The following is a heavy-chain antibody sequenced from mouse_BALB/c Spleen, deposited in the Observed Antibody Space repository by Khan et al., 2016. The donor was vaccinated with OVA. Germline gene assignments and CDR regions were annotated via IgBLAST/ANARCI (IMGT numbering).Heavy chain of an antibody. V-gene: IGHV2-9*02. J-gene: IGHJ2*01. Sequence: QVQLKESGPGLVAPSQCLSLTCTVSGFSLTSYGVHWVHQPPGKGLEWLGVIWSGGSTNYTSDLMSRLSICKYNSNIKVFLKMNSLQTDDTDMYYCDRREDIWGQGTTLTVSS. CDR2: IWSGGST. CDR1: GFSLTSYG. D-gene: IGHD1-3*01. CDR3: DRREDI.